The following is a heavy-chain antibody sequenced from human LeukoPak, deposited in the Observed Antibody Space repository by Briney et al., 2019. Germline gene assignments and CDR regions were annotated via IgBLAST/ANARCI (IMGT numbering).Heavy chain of an antibody. V-gene: IGHV3-23*01. CDR3: ARRSGMAVAEAFDY. J-gene: IGHJ4*02. CDR2: ISGSGDST. CDR1: GFTFSNYA. D-gene: IGHD6-19*01. Sequence: GGSLRLSCAASGFTFSNYAMRWVRQAPGKGLEWVSGISGSGDSTYYADSVKGRFTISRDNSKNTLYLQMNSLRAEDTAVYYCARRSGMAVAEAFDYWGQGTLVTVSS.